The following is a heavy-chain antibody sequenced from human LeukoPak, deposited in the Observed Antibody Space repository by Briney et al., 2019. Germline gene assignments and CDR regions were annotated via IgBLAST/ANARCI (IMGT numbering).Heavy chain of an antibody. Sequence: PSETLSLTCTVSGGSISSYHWSWIRQPPGKGLEWIGYMSYSGSTYYNPSLKSRVTISVDTSKNQFSLKLSSVTAADTAVYYCARENPQRFGSPVYWFDPWGQGTLVTVSS. J-gene: IGHJ5*02. D-gene: IGHD3-10*01. CDR3: ARENPQRFGSPVYWFDP. V-gene: IGHV4-59*12. CDR1: GGSISSYH. CDR2: MSYSGST.